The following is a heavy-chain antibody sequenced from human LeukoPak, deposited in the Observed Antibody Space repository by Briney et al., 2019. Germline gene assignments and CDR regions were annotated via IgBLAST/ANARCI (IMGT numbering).Heavy chain of an antibody. CDR1: GYTFTSYG. Sequence: ASVKVSCKASGYTFTSYGISWVRQAPGQGLEWMGWISAYNGNTNYAQKLQGRVTMTTDTSTSTAYMELRSLRSDDTAVYYCARDRDDYSSPNWFDPWGQGTLVTVSS. CDR2: ISAYNGNT. J-gene: IGHJ5*02. CDR3: ARDRDDYSSPNWFDP. V-gene: IGHV1-18*01. D-gene: IGHD4-11*01.